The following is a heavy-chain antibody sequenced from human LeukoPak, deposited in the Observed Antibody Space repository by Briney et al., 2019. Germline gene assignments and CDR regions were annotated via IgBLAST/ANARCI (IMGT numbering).Heavy chain of an antibody. V-gene: IGHV3-11*01. Sequence: KPGGSLRLSCAASGFTFSDYYMSWIRQAPGKGLEWVSYISSSGSTIYYADSVKGRFTISRDNAKNSLYLQMNSLRAEDAAVYYCARNIPSSWSWGWFDPWGQGTLVTVSS. CDR2: ISSSGSTI. J-gene: IGHJ5*02. CDR1: GFTFSDYY. D-gene: IGHD6-13*01. CDR3: ARNIPSSWSWGWFDP.